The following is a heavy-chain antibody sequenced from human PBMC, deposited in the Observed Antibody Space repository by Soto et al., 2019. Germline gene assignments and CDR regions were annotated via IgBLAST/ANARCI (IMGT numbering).Heavy chain of an antibody. CDR1: GGSISSSSYY. J-gene: IGHJ3*02. Sequence: PSETLSLTCTVSGGSISSSSYYWGWIRQPPGKGLEWIGSIYYSGSTYYNPSLKSRVTISVDTSKNQFSLKLSSVTAADTAVYYCARQGDYGDSFDAFDIWGQGTMVTVSS. CDR2: IYYSGST. D-gene: IGHD4-17*01. V-gene: IGHV4-39*01. CDR3: ARQGDYGDSFDAFDI.